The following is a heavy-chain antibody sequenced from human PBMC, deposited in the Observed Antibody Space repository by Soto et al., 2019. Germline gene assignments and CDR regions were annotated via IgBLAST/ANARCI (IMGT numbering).Heavy chain of an antibody. CDR2: ILSDGSNK. V-gene: IGHV3-30-3*01. CDR1: GFTLSSHA. D-gene: IGHD1-26*01. J-gene: IGHJ4*02. Sequence: QVQLVESGGGVVQPGRSLRLSCAVSGFTLSSHAMRWVRQAPGKGLEWVALILSDGSNKYYADSVKGRFTTSRDNSKNTMYLQMNSLSVEDTAVYYCARDDEGGSDCDLGYWGQGALVTVSS. CDR3: ARDDEGGSDCDLGY.